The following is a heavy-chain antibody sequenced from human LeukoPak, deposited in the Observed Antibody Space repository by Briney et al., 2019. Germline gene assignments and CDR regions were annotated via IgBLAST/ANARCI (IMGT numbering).Heavy chain of an antibody. Sequence: SETLSLTCTVSGVSVSSGDYYWSWIRQPPGKGLEWIGYIYYSGNTYHNPSLKSRVTISVDTSKNQFSLKLSSVTAADTAVYYCARVPGYTFGLFDYWGQGTLVTVSS. J-gene: IGHJ4*02. V-gene: IGHV4-30-4*01. CDR1: GVSVSSGDYY. CDR2: IYYSGNT. D-gene: IGHD5-18*01. CDR3: ARVPGYTFGLFDY.